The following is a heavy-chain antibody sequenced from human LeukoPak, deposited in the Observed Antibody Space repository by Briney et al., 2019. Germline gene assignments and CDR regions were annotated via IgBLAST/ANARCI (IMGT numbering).Heavy chain of an antibody. D-gene: IGHD3-10*01. CDR2: IYHRGNT. CDR1: GYSISSDHY. V-gene: IGHV4-38-2*02. Sequence: SETLSLTCAVCGYSISSDHYWGWIRQPPGKGLEWIGSIYHRGNTYYNPSLKSRLTISVDTSKNQFSLKLSSVTAADTAVYYCARELSHGSGSYYPNWFDPWGQGTLVILSS. J-gene: IGHJ5*02. CDR3: ARELSHGSGSYYPNWFDP.